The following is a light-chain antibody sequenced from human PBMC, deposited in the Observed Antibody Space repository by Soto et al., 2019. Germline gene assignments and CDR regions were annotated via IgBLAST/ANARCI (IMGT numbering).Light chain of an antibody. V-gene: IGKV3-15*01. CDR2: GAS. CDR3: QQYGNSPLT. CDR1: QSVSSN. Sequence: EIVMTQSPATLSVSPGERATLSCRASQSVSSNLAWYQQKPGQAPRLLIYGASTRATGIPARFSGSGSGTDFTLTISRVEPEDFAVYYCQQYGNSPLTFGGGTKVDIK. J-gene: IGKJ4*01.